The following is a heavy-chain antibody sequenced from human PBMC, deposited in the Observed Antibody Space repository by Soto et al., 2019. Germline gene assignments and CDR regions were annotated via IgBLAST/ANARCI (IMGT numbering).Heavy chain of an antibody. Sequence: GGSLRLSCAASGFTFSSSVMGWVRQAPWKGLEWVSAISGSGGRTYYADSVKGRSTISRDNSKNTLYLQTNSLRAEDTAVYYCARLSSGTYPAFDYWGQGTLVTVSS. CDR3: ARLSSGTYPAFDY. V-gene: IGHV3-23*01. J-gene: IGHJ4*02. CDR2: ISGSGGRT. D-gene: IGHD3-22*01. CDR1: GFTFSSSV.